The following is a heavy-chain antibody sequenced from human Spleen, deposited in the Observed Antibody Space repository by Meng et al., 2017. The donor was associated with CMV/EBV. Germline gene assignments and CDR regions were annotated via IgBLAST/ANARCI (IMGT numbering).Heavy chain of an antibody. V-gene: IGHV2-26*01. D-gene: IGHD4-11*01. J-gene: IGHJ6*02. CDR1: GLSLSNARMG. CDR3: ARLNSNYYYGMDV. CDR2: IFSNDEK. Sequence: SGPTLVKPTETLTLTCTVSGLSLSNARMGVSWIRQPPGKALEWLAHIFSNDEKSYSTSLKSRLTISKDTSKSQVVLTMTNMDPVDTATYYCARLNSNYYYGMDVWGQGTTVTVSS.